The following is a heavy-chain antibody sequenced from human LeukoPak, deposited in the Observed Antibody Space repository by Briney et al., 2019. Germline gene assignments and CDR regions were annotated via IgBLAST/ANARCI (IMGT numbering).Heavy chain of an antibody. D-gene: IGHD3-3*02. CDR1: GGSISSYY. CDR2: IYYSGST. V-gene: IGHV4-59*01. Sequence: SETLSLTCTVSGGSISSYYWSWIRQPPGKGLEWIGYIYYSGSTNYNPSLKSRVTISVDASKNQFSLKLSSVTAADTAVYYCARAFYPGYYSYMAVWGKGTTVTVSS. J-gene: IGHJ6*03. CDR3: ARAFYPGYYSYMAV.